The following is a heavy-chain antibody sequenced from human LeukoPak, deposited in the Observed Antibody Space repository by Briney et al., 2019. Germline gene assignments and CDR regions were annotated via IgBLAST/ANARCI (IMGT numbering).Heavy chain of an antibody. Sequence: SGTLSLTCTVSGGSISSSSYYWGCIRQPPGKGLEWIGSIYYSGSTYYNPSLKSRVTISVDTSKNQFSLQLNSVTPEDTAVYYCARDLGAMVLGGFDYWGQGTLVTVSS. CDR2: IYYSGST. CDR1: GGSISSSSYY. J-gene: IGHJ4*02. CDR3: ARDLGAMVLGGFDY. D-gene: IGHD5-18*01. V-gene: IGHV4-39*07.